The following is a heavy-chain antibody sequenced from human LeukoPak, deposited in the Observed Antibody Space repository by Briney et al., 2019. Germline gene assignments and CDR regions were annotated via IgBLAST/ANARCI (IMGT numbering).Heavy chain of an antibody. D-gene: IGHD3-22*01. CDR3: VRLRRNNDRSGYYYYYDY. Sequence: PAGSLTLSCAASGYTFSDFSVNWVRQAQGKGLEWVSSISVRSNYRYYADSVRGRFTISRDDARDSLFLQMNSLRAEDTAVYFCVRLRRNNDRSGYYYYYDYWGQGTLVTVSS. J-gene: IGHJ4*02. V-gene: IGHV3-21*01. CDR2: ISVRSNYR. CDR1: GYTFSDFS.